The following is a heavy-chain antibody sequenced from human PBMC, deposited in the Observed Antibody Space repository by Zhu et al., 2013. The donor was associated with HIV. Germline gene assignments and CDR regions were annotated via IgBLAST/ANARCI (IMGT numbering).Heavy chain of an antibody. D-gene: IGHD3-22*01. CDR3: ARVGYYSDSSGPFDC. J-gene: IGHJ4*02. CDR2: INPKSGDR. Sequence: YTFGDYYLHWVRQAPGQGLEWMGWINPKSGDRYYAQNFQGRVTMTRDTSITTAYMELNRLRSDDTAVYSCARVGYYSDSSGPFDCWGQGTLVTVSS. V-gene: IGHV1-2*02. CDR1: YTFGDYY.